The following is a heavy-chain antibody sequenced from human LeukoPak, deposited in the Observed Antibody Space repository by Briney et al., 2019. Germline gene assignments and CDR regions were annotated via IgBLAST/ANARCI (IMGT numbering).Heavy chain of an antibody. CDR3: ARDSQWLAETLDAFDI. CDR1: GGTFNNYA. J-gene: IGHJ3*02. CDR2: IIPIFDTA. D-gene: IGHD3-22*01. Sequence: SVKVSCKASGGTFNNYALNWVRQAPGQGLEWMGRIIPIFDTADYAQKFQGRVTITADKSTSTAYMELSSLRSEDTAVYYCARDSQWLAETLDAFDIWGQGTMVTVSS. V-gene: IGHV1-69*06.